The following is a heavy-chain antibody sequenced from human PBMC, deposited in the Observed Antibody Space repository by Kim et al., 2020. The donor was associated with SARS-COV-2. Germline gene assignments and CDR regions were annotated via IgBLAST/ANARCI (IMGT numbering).Heavy chain of an antibody. CDR3: ARELVFDTVNCTNGVCESF. CDR1: GYTFTSYA. V-gene: IGHV7-4-1*02. J-gene: IGHJ4*02. CDR2: INTNTGNP. Sequence: ASVKVSCKASGYTFTSYAMNWVRQAPGQGLEWMGWINTNTGNPTYAQGFTGRFVFSLDTSVSTAYLQISILKAEDTAVYYCARELVFDTVNCTNGVCESFWGQGTLVTVSS. D-gene: IGHD2-8*01.